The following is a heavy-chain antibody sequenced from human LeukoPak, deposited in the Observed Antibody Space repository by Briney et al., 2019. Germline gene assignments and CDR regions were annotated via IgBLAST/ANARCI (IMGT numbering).Heavy chain of an antibody. V-gene: IGHV3-23*01. CDR1: GFTFSSYA. J-gene: IGHJ4*02. D-gene: IGHD3-22*01. Sequence: GGSLRLSCAASGFTFSSYAMSWVRQAPGKGLEWASSIIGSGPSTDYADSVKGRFTISRDKSKNTLYLQMNSLRVEDTAVYYCARLPTFYYDSSHYHYDYWGQGTLVTVSS. CDR2: IIGSGPST. CDR3: ARLPTFYYDSSHYHYDY.